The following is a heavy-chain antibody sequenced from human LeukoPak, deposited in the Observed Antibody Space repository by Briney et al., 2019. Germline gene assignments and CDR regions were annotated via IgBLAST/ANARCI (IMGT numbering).Heavy chain of an antibody. D-gene: IGHD2-21*02. CDR3: ARDGEHIVVVTAIPRAEYFQH. J-gene: IGHJ1*01. V-gene: IGHV1-46*01. Sequence: ASVKVSCKASGYTFTSYYMHWVRQAPGQGLEWMEIINPSGGSTSYAQKFQGRVTTTRDTSTSTVYMELSSLRSEDTAVYYCARDGEHIVVVTAIPRAEYFQHWGQGTLVTVSS. CDR1: GYTFTSYY. CDR2: INPSGGST.